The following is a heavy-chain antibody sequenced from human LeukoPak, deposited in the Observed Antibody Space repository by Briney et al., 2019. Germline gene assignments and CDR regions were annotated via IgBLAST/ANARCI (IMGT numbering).Heavy chain of an antibody. Sequence: SETLSLTCAVYGGSLSVYYWSWIRQPPGKGLEWIGEINHSGSTNYNPSLKSRVTISVDTSKNQFSLKLSSVTAADTAVYYCARSSYGDYKKFDYWGQGTLVTVSS. V-gene: IGHV4-34*01. CDR2: INHSGST. CDR3: ARSSYGDYKKFDY. CDR1: GGSLSVYY. J-gene: IGHJ4*02. D-gene: IGHD4-17*01.